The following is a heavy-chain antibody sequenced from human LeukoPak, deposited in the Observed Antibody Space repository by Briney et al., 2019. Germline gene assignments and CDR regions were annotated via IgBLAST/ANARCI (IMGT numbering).Heavy chain of an antibody. CDR3: ARGRYDFWSGYSNYYYCYGMDV. J-gene: IGHJ6*02. V-gene: IGHV3-30-3*01. Sequence: PGRSLRLSCAASGFTFSSYAMHWVRQAPGKGLEWVAVISYDGSNKYYADSVKGRFTISRDNSKNTLYLQMNSLRAEDTAVYYCARGRYDFWSGYSNYYYCYGMDVWGQGTTVTVSS. CDR2: ISYDGSNK. CDR1: GFTFSSYA. D-gene: IGHD3-3*01.